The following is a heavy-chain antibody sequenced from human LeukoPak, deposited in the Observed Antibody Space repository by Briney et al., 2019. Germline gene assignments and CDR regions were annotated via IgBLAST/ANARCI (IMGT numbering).Heavy chain of an antibody. V-gene: IGHV3-74*01. CDR1: GFTFSSYW. CDR3: ARESVRYYYDSSGYPPVNWFDP. D-gene: IGHD3-22*01. CDR2: INSDGSST. J-gene: IGHJ5*02. Sequence: GGSLRLSCAASGFTFSSYWMHWVRQAPGKGLVWVSRINSDGSSTSYADSVKGRFTISRDNAKNTLYLQMNSLRAEDTAVYYCARESVRYYYDSSGYPPVNWFDPWGQGTLVTVSS.